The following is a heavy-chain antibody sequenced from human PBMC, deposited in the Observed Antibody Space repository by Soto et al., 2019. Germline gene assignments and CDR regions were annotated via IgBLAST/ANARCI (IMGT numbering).Heavy chain of an antibody. J-gene: IGHJ3*02. CDR2: MSHSCGT. CDR1: GGFVTSGSYY. V-gene: IGHV4-34*01. D-gene: IGHD1-1*01. CDR3: ARVERGTATTVVDAFDI. Sequence: QVQLQQWGAGLLKPSETLSLTCAVYGGFVTSGSYYWSWIRQPPGEGLEWIGEMSHSCGTHFNPSRKSRVTISVDTSKNQFTLKMSSVTAADTSLYYWARVERGTATTVVDAFDIWGPGTMVTVSS.